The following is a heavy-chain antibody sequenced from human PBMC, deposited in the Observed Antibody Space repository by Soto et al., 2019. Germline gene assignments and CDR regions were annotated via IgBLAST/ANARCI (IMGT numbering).Heavy chain of an antibody. V-gene: IGHV1-69*08. CDR3: ARGLGGRMDD. D-gene: IGHD3-16*01. CDR2: IIPILGET. CDR1: GTIFSSYT. J-gene: IGHJ6*02. Sequence: QVLLVQSGAEVKKPGSSVRVSCKASGTIFSSYTISWVRQAPGQGLEWMGRIIPILGETNSAQKFQGRVTLTADKSTNTAYMELNSLRLEDTAVYYCARGLGGRMDDWGQGTTVTVSS.